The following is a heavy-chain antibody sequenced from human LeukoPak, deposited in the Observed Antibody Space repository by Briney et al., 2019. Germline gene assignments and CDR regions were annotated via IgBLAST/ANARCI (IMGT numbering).Heavy chain of an antibody. V-gene: IGHV3-21*01. J-gene: IGHJ3*02. CDR2: ISSSSSVI. CDR3: ARGGSGATRDDTFDI. Sequence: GGSLRLSCAASGFTLSSYSINWVRQAPGRGLEWVSSISSSSSVIFYSDSVKGRFTISRDNAKNSLYLQMNSLRAEDTAVYYCARGGSGATRDDTFDIWGQGTMVTVSS. CDR1: GFTLSSYS. D-gene: IGHD3-16*01.